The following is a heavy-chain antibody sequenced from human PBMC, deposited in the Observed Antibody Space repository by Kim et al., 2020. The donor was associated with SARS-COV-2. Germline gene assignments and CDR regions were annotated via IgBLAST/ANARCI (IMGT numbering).Heavy chain of an antibody. J-gene: IGHJ4*02. D-gene: IGHD3-16*01. V-gene: IGHV4-39*01. CDR2: IYHSGRT. CDR3: AGGRVSPRNDY. CDR1: GGSINSSGYY. Sequence: SETLSLTCTVSGGSINSSGYYWGWIRQAPGKGLEWIGSIYHSGRTYYNPSLKSRVAISVDTSKNQFSLRVSSVTAADTAVYCCAGGRVSPRNDYWGQGTLVTVSS.